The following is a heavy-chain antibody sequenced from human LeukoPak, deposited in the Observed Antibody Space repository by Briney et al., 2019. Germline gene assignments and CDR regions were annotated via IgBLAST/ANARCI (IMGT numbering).Heavy chain of an antibody. V-gene: IGHV3-7*04. CDR3: ARDMRGDGFDI. J-gene: IGHJ3*02. CDR1: GFTFSSFW. Sequence: PGGSLILPCAASGFTFSSFWMTWGRQAPGKGLEWVANIRQDGSEKYYVDSVEGRFTISRDNAKKSLFLQMNSLRVEDTAVYYCARDMRGDGFDIWGQGTMVTVSS. CDR2: IRQDGSEK. D-gene: IGHD2-2*01.